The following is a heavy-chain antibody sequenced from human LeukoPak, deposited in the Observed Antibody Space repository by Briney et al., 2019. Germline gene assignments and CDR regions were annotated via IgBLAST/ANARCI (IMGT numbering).Heavy chain of an antibody. CDR3: ARGSQDLSVVIPVRNAFDI. V-gene: IGHV4-61*02. J-gene: IGHJ3*02. Sequence: SETLSLTFTVSGGSISSGSYYWTWIRQPAGKGLEWIGRIHTSGSTNYNHSLKSRVTISVDTSKNQFSLKLSSVTAADTAVYYCARGSQDLSVVIPVRNAFDIWGQGTMVTVSS. CDR2: IHTSGST. D-gene: IGHD2-21*01. CDR1: GGSISSGSYY.